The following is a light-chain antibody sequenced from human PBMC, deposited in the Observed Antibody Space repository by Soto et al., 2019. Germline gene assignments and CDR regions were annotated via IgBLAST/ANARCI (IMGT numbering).Light chain of an antibody. CDR2: GAS. J-gene: IGKJ2*01. V-gene: IGKV3-20*01. Sequence: VLTQSPGTLSLSPGERATLSCRASQSVSRYLVWYQQKPGQAPRLLIYGASSRASGIPDRFSGSGSGTDFTLNINRLGPEDSAVYCCQQFDTSPYTFGQGTKLEIK. CDR1: QSVSRY. CDR3: QQFDTSPYT.